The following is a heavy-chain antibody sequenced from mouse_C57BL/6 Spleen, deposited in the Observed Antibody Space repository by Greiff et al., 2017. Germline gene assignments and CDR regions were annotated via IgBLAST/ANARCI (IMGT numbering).Heavy chain of an antibody. CDR3: ARGLRRDYAMDY. Sequence: QVQLQQPGAELVKPGASVKMSCKASGYTFTSYWITWVKQRPGQGLEWIGDIYPGSGSTNYNEKFKGKATLTVDTSSSTAYMQLSSLTSEDSAVYYCARGLRRDYAMDYWGQGTSVTVSS. CDR2: IYPGSGST. CDR1: GYTFTSYW. J-gene: IGHJ4*01. V-gene: IGHV1-55*01. D-gene: IGHD2-4*01.